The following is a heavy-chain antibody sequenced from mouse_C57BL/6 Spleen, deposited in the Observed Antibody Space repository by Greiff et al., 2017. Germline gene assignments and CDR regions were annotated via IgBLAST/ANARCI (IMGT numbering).Heavy chain of an antibody. CDR1: GFTFSDYG. V-gene: IGHV5-17*01. CDR3: ARPLYSKSPSYYAMDY. J-gene: IGHJ4*01. CDR2: ISSGSSTI. Sequence: EVKLMESGGGLVKPGGSLKLSCAASGFTFSDYGMHWVRQAPEKGLEWVAYISSGSSTIYYADTVKGRFTISRDNAKNTLFLQMTSLRSEDTAMYYCARPLYSKSPSYYAMDYWGQGTSVTVSS. D-gene: IGHD2-5*01.